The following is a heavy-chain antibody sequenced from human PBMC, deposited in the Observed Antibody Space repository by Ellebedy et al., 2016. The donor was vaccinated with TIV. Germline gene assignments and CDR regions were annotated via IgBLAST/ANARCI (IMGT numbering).Heavy chain of an antibody. CDR3: ARREWSDAFDI. V-gene: IGHV1-2*04. CDR1: GYTFTGYY. Sequence: ASVKVSCKASGYTFTGYYMHWVRQAPGQGLEWMGWINPNSGGTNYAQKFQGWVTMTRDTSISTAYMELSRLKSDDTALYYCARREWSDAFDIWGQGTMVTVSS. J-gene: IGHJ3*02. CDR2: INPNSGGT. D-gene: IGHD3-3*01.